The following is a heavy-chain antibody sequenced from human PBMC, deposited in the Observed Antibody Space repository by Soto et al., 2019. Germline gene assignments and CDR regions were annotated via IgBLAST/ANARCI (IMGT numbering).Heavy chain of an antibody. V-gene: IGHV4-59*01. Sequence: SETLSLTCSVSGGSISSGYWTWIRQPPGKGLEWIGYIYYGGSINYNPSLKSRVVISVDTAKNQFSLRLSSVTAADTAVYYCTGAYYDISGYSLDPWGQGTSVTVSS. CDR1: GGSISSGY. CDR3: TGAYYDISGYSLDP. CDR2: IYYGGSI. J-gene: IGHJ5*02. D-gene: IGHD3-22*01.